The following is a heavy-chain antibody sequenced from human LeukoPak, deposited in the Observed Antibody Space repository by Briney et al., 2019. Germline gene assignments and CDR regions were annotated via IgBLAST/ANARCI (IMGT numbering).Heavy chain of an antibody. V-gene: IGHV3-23*01. CDR3: AKDHLPYDILTGYSYLDY. J-gene: IGHJ4*02. CDR2: ISGSGGST. D-gene: IGHD3-9*01. CDR1: GFTFSSYG. Sequence: GGSLRLSCAASGFTFSSYGMSWVRQAPGKGLEWVSAISGSGGSTYYADSVKGRFTISRDNSKNTLYLQMNSLRAEDTAVYYCAKDHLPYDILTGYSYLDYWGQGTLVTVSS.